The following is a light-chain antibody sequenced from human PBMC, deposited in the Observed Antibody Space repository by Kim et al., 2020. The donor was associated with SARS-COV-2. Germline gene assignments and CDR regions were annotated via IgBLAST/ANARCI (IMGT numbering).Light chain of an antibody. CDR2: KAS. CDR3: QQYNSYWT. CDR1: QSISSL. V-gene: IGKV1-5*03. J-gene: IGKJ1*01. Sequence: SASVGDSITTTCRTRQSISSLLAWYQQTPGKAPKLLIYKASSLESGVPSRFSGSGSGTEFTLTISCLQDDDFATYYRQQYNSYWTFGQRTKVDIK.